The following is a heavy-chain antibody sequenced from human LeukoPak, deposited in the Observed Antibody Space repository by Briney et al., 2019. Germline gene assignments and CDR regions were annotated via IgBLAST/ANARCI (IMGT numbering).Heavy chain of an antibody. CDR1: GFTVSSNY. J-gene: IGHJ3*02. CDR3: ARWGLTLQYSGSPDNAFDI. V-gene: IGHV3-66*02. Sequence: GGSLKLSCAASGFTVSSNYMSWVRQAPGKGLEWVSVIYSGGSTYYADSVKSRFTISRDNSKDTLYLQMNSLRAEDTAVYYCARWGLTLQYSGSPDNAFDIWGQGTMVTVSS. CDR2: IYSGGST. D-gene: IGHD1-26*01.